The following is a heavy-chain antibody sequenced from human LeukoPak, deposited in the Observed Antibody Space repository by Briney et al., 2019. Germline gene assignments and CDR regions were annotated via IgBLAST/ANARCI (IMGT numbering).Heavy chain of an antibody. CDR2: ISGSGSST. J-gene: IGHJ4*02. D-gene: IGHD3-10*01. Sequence: GGSLRLSCAASGFTFSSYAMSWVRQAPGKGLEWVSAISGSGSSTYYADSVKGRFTISRDNSKNTLYLQMNSLRAEDTAVYYCAKGRGLWFGDPNDYWGQGTLVTVSS. V-gene: IGHV3-23*01. CDR3: AKGRGLWFGDPNDY. CDR1: GFTFSSYA.